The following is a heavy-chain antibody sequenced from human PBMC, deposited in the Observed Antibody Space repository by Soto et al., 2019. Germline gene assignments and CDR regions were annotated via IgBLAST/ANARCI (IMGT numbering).Heavy chain of an antibody. V-gene: IGHV1-46*01. D-gene: IGHD3-22*01. CDR2: INPSGDT. CDR1: GYTFTIYY. Sequence: ASVKVSCTASGYTFTIYYMHWVRQAPGQGLEWMGIINPSGDTSYAQKFQGRVTMTRDTSTSTAYMEVSSLRSEDTAVYYCARTYHYDSGGKTYFYYGMDVWGQGTTVTVSS. J-gene: IGHJ6*02. CDR3: ARTYHYDSGGKTYFYYGMDV.